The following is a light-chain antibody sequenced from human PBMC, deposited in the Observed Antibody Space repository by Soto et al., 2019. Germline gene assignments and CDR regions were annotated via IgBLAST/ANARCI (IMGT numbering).Light chain of an antibody. Sequence: EIVLTQSPGTLSLSPGERATLSCRPSQRVSYNYVAWYQQKPGQAPSLLSYGASSRATGIPDRFSGSGSGTDFTLTISRLEPEDFAVYYCQQYGRSPGLTFGGGTKVDIK. CDR2: GAS. V-gene: IGKV3-20*01. CDR3: QQYGRSPGLT. CDR1: QRVSYNY. J-gene: IGKJ4*01.